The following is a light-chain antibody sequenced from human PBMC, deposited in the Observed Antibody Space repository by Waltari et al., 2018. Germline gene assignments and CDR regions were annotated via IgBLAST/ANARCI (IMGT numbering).Light chain of an antibody. V-gene: IGKV3-15*01. CDR1: HSVRST. Sequence: EVVMMQSPATLSVSVGERATLSCRASHSVRSTLAWYQQKPGQAPRLLIYGASTRASGIPARFSGSGSGTEFTLTISSLQSEDFAVYFCQQYNDWPLTFGGGTKVEIK. J-gene: IGKJ4*01. CDR2: GAS. CDR3: QQYNDWPLT.